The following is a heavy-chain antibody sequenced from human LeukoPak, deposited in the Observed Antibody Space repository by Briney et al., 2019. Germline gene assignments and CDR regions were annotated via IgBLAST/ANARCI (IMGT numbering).Heavy chain of an antibody. CDR2: IYYSGST. CDR1: GGSISSGDYY. V-gene: IGHV4-30-4*01. Sequence: SQTLSLTCTVSGGSISSGDYYWSWIRQPPGKGLEWIGYIYYSGSTYYNPSLKSRVTISVDTSKNQFSLKLSCELSPARAVHYCARGLGGYNYGRAFDIWGQGTMVTVSS. CDR3: ARGLGGYNYGRAFDI. D-gene: IGHD5-24*01. J-gene: IGHJ3*02.